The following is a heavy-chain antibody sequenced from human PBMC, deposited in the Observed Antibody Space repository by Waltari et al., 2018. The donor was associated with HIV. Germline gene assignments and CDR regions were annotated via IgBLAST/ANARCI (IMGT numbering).Heavy chain of an antibody. J-gene: IGHJ4*02. D-gene: IGHD3-22*01. V-gene: IGHV3-53*01. CDR3: ETGLVRTSWVITTAPFDY. Sequence: EVQLVESGGGFVQPGGSLRLPCAAPGLAVINHYMSWVRQAPGNGLEWVSVSYSNDYTDYAEGGKSRFRMYRDNYKNSLYHKMNSERAGVSSVYFCETGLVRTSWVITTAPFDYWGQGTLVTVSS. CDR1: GLAVINHY. CDR2: SYSNDYT.